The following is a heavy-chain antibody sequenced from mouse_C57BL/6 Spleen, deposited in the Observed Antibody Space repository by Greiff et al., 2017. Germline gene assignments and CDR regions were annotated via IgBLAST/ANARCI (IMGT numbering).Heavy chain of an antibody. J-gene: IGHJ2*01. CDR3: ARSSEGTTVVPDY. D-gene: IGHD1-1*01. CDR2: INPNNGGT. CDR1: GYTFTDYY. Sequence: EVQLQQSGPELVKPGASVKISCKASGYTFTDYYMNWVKQSHGKSLEWIGDINPNNGGTSYNQKFKGKATLTVDKSSSTAYMELRSLTSEDSAVYYCARSSEGTTVVPDYWGQGTTLTVSS. V-gene: IGHV1-26*01.